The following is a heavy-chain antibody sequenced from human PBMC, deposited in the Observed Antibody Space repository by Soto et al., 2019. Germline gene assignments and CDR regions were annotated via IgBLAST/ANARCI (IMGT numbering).Heavy chain of an antibody. V-gene: IGHV4-34*01. J-gene: IGHJ5*02. Sequence: QVQLQQWGAGLLKPSETLSLTCAVYGESFSGYYWSWVRQPPGKGLEWIGEINHSGSSNYNSSLTXRXTXXVDTSKNQVSLKLNSVTAAETSVYFCARRDSGNYGRHWFGPWGQGTLVTVSS. CDR3: ARRDSGNYGRHWFGP. D-gene: IGHD3-10*01. CDR1: GESFSGYY. CDR2: INHSGSS.